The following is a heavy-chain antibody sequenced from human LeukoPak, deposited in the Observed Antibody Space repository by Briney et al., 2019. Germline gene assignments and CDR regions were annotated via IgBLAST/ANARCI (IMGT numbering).Heavy chain of an antibody. V-gene: IGHV1-8*01. D-gene: IGHD3-22*01. CDR2: MNPNSGNI. CDR3: ARIRFGDDSSGYLYYYYGMDV. CDR1: GYTFTSYD. Sequence: GASVKVSCKASGYTFTSYDINWVRQATGQGLEWMGWMNPNSGNIGYAQKFQGRVTMTRNTPISTAYMELSSLRSEDTAVYYCARIRFGDDSSGYLYYYYGMDVWGKGTTVTVSS. J-gene: IGHJ6*04.